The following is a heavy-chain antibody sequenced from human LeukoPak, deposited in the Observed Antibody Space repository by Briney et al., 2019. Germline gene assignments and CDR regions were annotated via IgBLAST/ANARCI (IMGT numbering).Heavy chain of an antibody. Sequence: SETLSLTCSVSDGSIKDYYWSWIRQPPGKGLEWIGYIFYSGRTNYNPSLKSRLTMSLDTSKNQFSLKLSSVTAADTAVYYCARGFFTTAAGPLGYWGQGTLVTVSS. V-gene: IGHV4-59*12. CDR3: ARGFFTTAAGPLGY. CDR2: IFYSGRT. D-gene: IGHD6-13*01. CDR1: DGSIKDYY. J-gene: IGHJ4*02.